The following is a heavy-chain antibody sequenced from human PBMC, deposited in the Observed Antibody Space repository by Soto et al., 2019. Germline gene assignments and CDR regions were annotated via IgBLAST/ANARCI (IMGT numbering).Heavy chain of an antibody. CDR3: AREGIAARQSGGMDV. Sequence: GGSLRLSCAASGFAFSSYGMHWVRQAPGKGLEWVAVISYDGSNKYYADSVKGRFTISRDNSKNTLYLQMNSLRAEDTAVYYCAREGIAARQSGGMDVWGQGTTVTVSS. CDR1: GFAFSSYG. CDR2: ISYDGSNK. J-gene: IGHJ6*02. V-gene: IGHV3-30*03. D-gene: IGHD6-6*01.